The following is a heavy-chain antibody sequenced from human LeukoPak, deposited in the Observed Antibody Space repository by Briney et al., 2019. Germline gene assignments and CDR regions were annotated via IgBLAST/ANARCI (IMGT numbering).Heavy chain of an antibody. D-gene: IGHD6-19*01. CDR2: IYYSGST. CDR1: GGSISSGDYY. J-gene: IGHJ2*01. CDR3: ARANAAIAVAGTGWYFDL. Sequence: PSEPLSLICTVSGGSISSGDYYWRWIRQPPGRGLEWNGYIYYSGSTYYNPSLKSRVTISVVTSKNQFSLKLSSVTAADTAVYYCARANAAIAVAGTGWYFDLWGRGTLVTVSS. V-gene: IGHV4-30-4*08.